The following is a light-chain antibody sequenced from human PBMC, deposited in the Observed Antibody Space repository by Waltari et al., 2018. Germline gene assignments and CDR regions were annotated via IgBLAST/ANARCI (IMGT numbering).Light chain of an antibody. Sequence: QFALTQPASVSGSPGQSIAFSCAGTSGDVGNYNIISWYQQHPGKAPKFLIYEATKRPSGVSDRFSGSKSGNTATLTISGLQAEDEADYYCCSYAGSDTVAFGGGTKVTVL. J-gene: IGLJ2*01. V-gene: IGLV2-23*01. CDR2: EAT. CDR1: SGDVGNYNI. CDR3: CSYAGSDTVA.